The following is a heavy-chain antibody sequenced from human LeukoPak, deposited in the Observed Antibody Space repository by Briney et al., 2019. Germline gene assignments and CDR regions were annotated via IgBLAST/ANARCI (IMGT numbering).Heavy chain of an antibody. D-gene: IGHD2-15*01. V-gene: IGHV3-21*04. CDR3: ASTVVVVAASYGMDV. J-gene: IGHJ6*02. CDR2: ISGSGSDI. CDR1: GFTFSFYS. Sequence: GGSLRLSCAGSGFTFSFYSLNWVRQAPGRGLEWVSFISGSGSDIFYADSVKGRFTISRDNAKNSLYLQMNSLRAEDTAVYYCASTVVVVAASYGMDVWGQGTTVTVSS.